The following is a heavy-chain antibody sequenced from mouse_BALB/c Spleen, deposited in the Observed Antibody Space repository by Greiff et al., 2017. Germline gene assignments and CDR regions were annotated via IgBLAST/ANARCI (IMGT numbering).Heavy chain of an antibody. CDR3: ANYYGVY. V-gene: IGHV5-4*02. D-gene: IGHD1-2*01. CDR1: GFTFSDYY. Sequence: EVKLVESGGGLVKPGGSLKLSCAASGFTFSDYYMYWVRQTPEKRLEWVATISDGGSYTYYPDSVKGRFTISRDNAKNNLYLQMSSLKSEDTAMYYCANYYGVYWGQGTLVTVSA. J-gene: IGHJ3*01. CDR2: ISDGGSYT.